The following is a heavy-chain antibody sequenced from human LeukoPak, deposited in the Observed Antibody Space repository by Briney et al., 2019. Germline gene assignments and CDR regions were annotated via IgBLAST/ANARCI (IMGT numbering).Heavy chain of an antibody. J-gene: IGHJ3*02. CDR3: ARAQKYSYDAFDI. Sequence: PGGSLRLSCAASGFTFSNYALNWVRQAPGKGLEWVSGISGSGGSTYYADSVKGRFTISRDNAKNSLYLQMNSLSAEDTAVYYCARAQKYSYDAFDIWGQGTMVTVSS. CDR1: GFTFSNYA. CDR2: ISGSGGST. D-gene: IGHD4-11*01. V-gene: IGHV3-23*01.